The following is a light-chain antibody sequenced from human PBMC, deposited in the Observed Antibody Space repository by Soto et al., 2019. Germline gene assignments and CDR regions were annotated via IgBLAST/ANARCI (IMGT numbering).Light chain of an antibody. CDR3: EQYNSYGT. CDR2: KAS. Sequence: DIQMTQSPSTLSAPVGDRVTITCRASQSISSWLAWYQQKPGKAPKLMIYKASSLESGVPSRFSDSGSGTEFTLTISSLQPDDFATYYCEQYNSYGTFGQGTKVEIK. V-gene: IGKV1-5*03. J-gene: IGKJ1*01. CDR1: QSISSW.